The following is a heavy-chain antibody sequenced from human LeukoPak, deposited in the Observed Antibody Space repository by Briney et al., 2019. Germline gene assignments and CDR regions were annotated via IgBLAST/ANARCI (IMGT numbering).Heavy chain of an antibody. D-gene: IGHD6-13*01. CDR2: IWYDGSNK. CDR3: ARDRYSSHDLIDY. Sequence: GRSLRLSCAASGFTFSSYGMHWVRQAPGKGLEWVAVIWYDGSNKYYADSVKGRFTISRDNSKNTLYLQMNSLRAEDTAVYYCARDRYSSHDLIDYWGQGTLVTVSS. CDR1: GFTFSSYG. J-gene: IGHJ4*02. V-gene: IGHV3-33*01.